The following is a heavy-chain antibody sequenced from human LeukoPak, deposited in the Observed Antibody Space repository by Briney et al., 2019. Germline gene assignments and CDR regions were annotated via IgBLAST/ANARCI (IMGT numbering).Heavy chain of an antibody. D-gene: IGHD2-8*01. CDR3: ARLKDCTNGVCYMAFDY. Sequence: PGGSLRLSCAASGFTFSSYEMNWVRQAPGKGLEWVSSISSGSASIYYADSLKGRITISRDNAKKSLYLQMNSLRAEDTAVYYCARLKDCTNGVCYMAFDYWGQGTLVTVSS. V-gene: IGHV3-21*01. J-gene: IGHJ4*02. CDR1: GFTFSSYE. CDR2: ISSGSASI.